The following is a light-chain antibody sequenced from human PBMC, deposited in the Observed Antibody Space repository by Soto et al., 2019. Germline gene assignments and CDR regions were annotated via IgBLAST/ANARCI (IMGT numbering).Light chain of an antibody. V-gene: IGKV3-11*01. CDR3: QQRSSWTLT. CDR2: DAS. J-gene: IGKJ4*01. CDR1: QSVSSY. Sequence: VFKQSPATPSLSPGERSTLSCRDSQSVSSYLAWYQQTPGKAPRLLIYDASHRETGIPAVFSGSGAGTEFTLTISSLEHEDFEVAVCQQRSSWTLTFGGGTQVDIK.